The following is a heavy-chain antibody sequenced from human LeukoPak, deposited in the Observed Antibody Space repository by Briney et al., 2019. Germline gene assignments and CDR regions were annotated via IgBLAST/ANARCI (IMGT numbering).Heavy chain of an antibody. CDR2: ISGYNGKT. V-gene: IGHV1-18*01. J-gene: IGHJ4*02. CDR1: GYTFNTYG. D-gene: IGHD6-19*01. Sequence: ASVKVSCKASGYTFNTYGITWVRQAPGQGLEWMGWISGYNGKTKYAQKLQDRVTMTTDTSTTTAYMELRSLRSDDTAVYYCARGGAVAGTGFGYWGQGTLVTVSS. CDR3: ARGGAVAGTGFGY.